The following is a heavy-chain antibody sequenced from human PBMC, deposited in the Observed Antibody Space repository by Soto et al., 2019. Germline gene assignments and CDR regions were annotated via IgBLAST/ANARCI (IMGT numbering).Heavy chain of an antibody. V-gene: IGHV3-7*01. D-gene: IGHD2-2*01. CDR3: ARDCSSTSCYAGEAFDI. Sequence: TGGSLRLSCAASGFTFSSYWMSWVRQAPGKGLEWVANIKQDGSEKYYVDSVKGRFTISRDNAKNSLYLQMNSLRAEDTAVYYCARDCSSTSCYAGEAFDIWGQGTMVTVSS. J-gene: IGHJ3*02. CDR2: IKQDGSEK. CDR1: GFTFSSYW.